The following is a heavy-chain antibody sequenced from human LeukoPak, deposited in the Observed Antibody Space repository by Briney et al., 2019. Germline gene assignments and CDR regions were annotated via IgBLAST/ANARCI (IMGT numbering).Heavy chain of an antibody. CDR3: ARDDSWTGYRFDY. D-gene: IGHD3/OR15-3a*01. V-gene: IGHV1-69*05. CDR2: IIPMFGRI. Sequence: ASVKVSCKASGGTFNSYAINWVRQAPGQGLEWMGGIIPMFGRINYAQKWQGRLTITTDESTGTVYMELRSLRSEDTALYYCARDDSWTGYRFDYWGQGTLVTVSS. CDR1: GGTFNSYA. J-gene: IGHJ4*02.